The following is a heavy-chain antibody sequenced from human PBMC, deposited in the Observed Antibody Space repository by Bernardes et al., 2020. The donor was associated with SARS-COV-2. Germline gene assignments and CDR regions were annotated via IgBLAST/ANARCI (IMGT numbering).Heavy chain of an antibody. CDR3: AMRDWLYSYYYYGLDV. V-gene: IGHV3-48*03. CDR1: GFTFSTSE. D-gene: IGHD3-9*01. J-gene: IGHJ6*02. Sequence: GESLRLSCAGSGFTFSTSEMNWVRQAPGKGLARVSYISGSGSTIYYADSVKGRFTISRDNAKNSLYLQMNSLRAEDTAIYYCAMRDWLYSYYYYGLDVWGQGPTVTVSS. CDR2: ISGSGSTI.